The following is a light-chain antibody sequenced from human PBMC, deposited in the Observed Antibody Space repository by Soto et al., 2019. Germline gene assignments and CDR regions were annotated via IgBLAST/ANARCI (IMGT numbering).Light chain of an antibody. CDR2: EVS. CDR1: QSLLHITGETF. J-gene: IGKJ5*01. CDR3: MQSTQLPPT. Sequence: DIVMTKSPLSLSVAPGQPASISCKSSQSLLHITGETFLFWYLQKPGQSPQLLIYEVSTRVSGVPDRFSGSGSGTDFTLEISRVETDDVGIYYCMQSTQLPPTFGQGTRLGIK. V-gene: IGKV2D-29*02.